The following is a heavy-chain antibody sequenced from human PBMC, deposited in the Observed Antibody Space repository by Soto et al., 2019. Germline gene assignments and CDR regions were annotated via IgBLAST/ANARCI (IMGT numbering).Heavy chain of an antibody. CDR2: INAGNGNT. CDR3: ARVDGFYCGGDCAGFDY. D-gene: IGHD2-21*02. Sequence: ASVKVSCKASGYTFTSYAMHWVRQAPGQRLEWMGWINAGNGNTKYSQKFQGRVTITRDTSASTAYMELSSLRSEDTAVYYCARVDGFYCGGDCAGFDYWGQGTLVTVSS. CDR1: GYTFTSYA. V-gene: IGHV1-3*01. J-gene: IGHJ4*02.